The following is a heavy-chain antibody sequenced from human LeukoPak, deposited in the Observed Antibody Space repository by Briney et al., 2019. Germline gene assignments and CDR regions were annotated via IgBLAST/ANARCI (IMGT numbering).Heavy chain of an antibody. D-gene: IGHD2-2*03. J-gene: IGHJ4*02. V-gene: IGHV3-48*04. CDR3: AREESWMFDY. Sequence: GGSLRLSCAASGFTFSGYSMTWVRQAPGKGLEWLSYISSRADTIYYADSVAGRFTISRDNAKNSLYLQMNSLRAEDTAVYFCAREESWMFDYWGQGTLVTVSS. CDR1: GFTFSGYS. CDR2: ISSRADTI.